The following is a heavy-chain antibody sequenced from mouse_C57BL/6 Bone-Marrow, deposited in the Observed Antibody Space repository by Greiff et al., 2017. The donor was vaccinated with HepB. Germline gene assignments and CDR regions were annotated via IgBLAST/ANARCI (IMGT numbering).Heavy chain of an antibody. CDR3: ARKGLLPFAY. D-gene: IGHD2-3*01. V-gene: IGHV1-64*01. Sequence: VQLQQPGAELVKPGASVKLSCKASGYTFTSYWMHWVKQRPGQGLEWIGMIHPNSGSTNYNEKFKSKATLTVDTSSSTAYMQLSSLTSEDSAVYYCARKGLLPFAYWGQGTLVTVSA. CDR2: IHPNSGST. J-gene: IGHJ3*01. CDR1: GYTFTSYW.